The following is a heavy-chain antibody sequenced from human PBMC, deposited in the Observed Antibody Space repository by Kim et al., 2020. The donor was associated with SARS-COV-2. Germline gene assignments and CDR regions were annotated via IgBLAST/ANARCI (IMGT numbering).Heavy chain of an antibody. J-gene: IGHJ6*02. V-gene: IGHV3-21*01. CDR1: GFAFGTHS. D-gene: IGHD2-2*01. CDR3: ARGGYCSSTSCYFYYYALDI. CDR2: IGGSTNYI. Sequence: GGSLRLSCAASGFAFGTHSMNWVRQAPGKGLEWVSSIGGSTNYIYYADSVKGRFTISRDNAKNSLYLQMNSLRGEDTAVYYCARGGYCSSTSCYFYYYALDIWGQGTTVTVSS.